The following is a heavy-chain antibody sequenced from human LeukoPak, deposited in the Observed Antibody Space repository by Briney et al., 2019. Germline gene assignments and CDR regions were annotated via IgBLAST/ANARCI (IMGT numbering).Heavy chain of an antibody. CDR1: GYTFTGYY. V-gene: IGHV1-2*02. D-gene: IGHD6-6*01. J-gene: IGHJ6*03. Sequence: GASVKVSCKASGYTFTGYYMHWVRQAPGQGLEWMGWINPNSGGTNYAQKFQGRVTMTRDTSISTTYMELSRLRSDDTAVYYCARGVRASSYYYYYYYMDVWGKGTTVTISS. CDR2: INPNSGGT. CDR3: ARGVRASSYYYYYYYMDV.